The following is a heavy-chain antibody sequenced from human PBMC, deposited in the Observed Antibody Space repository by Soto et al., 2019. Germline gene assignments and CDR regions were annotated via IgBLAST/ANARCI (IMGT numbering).Heavy chain of an antibody. V-gene: IGHV1-2*02. D-gene: IGHD5-12*01. CDR1: GYTFTDYC. Sequence: ASVKVSCKASGYTFTDYCIHWVLQAPGQGLEWMGWINPVNGGTVYAQKFQGRLTMARDTPVATVYMELSGLRSGDTAVYYCTRSTQYSASLEFDFWGQGTRVTSPQ. CDR3: TRSTQYSASLEFDF. CDR2: INPVNGGT. J-gene: IGHJ4*02.